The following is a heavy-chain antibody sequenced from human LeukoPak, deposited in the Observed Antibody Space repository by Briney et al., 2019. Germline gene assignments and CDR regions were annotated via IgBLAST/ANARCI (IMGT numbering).Heavy chain of an antibody. V-gene: IGHV3-30*18. J-gene: IGHJ4*02. CDR3: AKDYYDSSGYSDPFGDY. D-gene: IGHD3-22*01. Sequence: GGSLRLSCAASGFTFSSYGMHWVRQAPGKGLEWVAVISYGGSNKYYADSVKGRFTISRDNSKNTLYLQMNSLRAEDTAVYYCAKDYYDSSGYSDPFGDYWGQGTLVTVSS. CDR1: GFTFSSYG. CDR2: ISYGGSNK.